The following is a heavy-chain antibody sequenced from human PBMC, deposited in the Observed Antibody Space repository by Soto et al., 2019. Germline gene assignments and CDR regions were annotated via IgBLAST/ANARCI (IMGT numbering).Heavy chain of an antibody. Sequence: PSETLSLTCTVSGDSISSSSYYWGWIRQPPGKGLEWIGSIYYSGSTYYNPSLKSRVTISVDTSKNTLYLQMNSLRAEDTSVYYCAKEGGLSGSYYISSSYYFEYWGQGTLVTVSS. V-gene: IGHV4-39*02. CDR3: AKEGGLSGSYYISSSYYFEY. D-gene: IGHD1-26*01. CDR1: GDSISSSSYY. J-gene: IGHJ4*02. CDR2: IYYSGST.